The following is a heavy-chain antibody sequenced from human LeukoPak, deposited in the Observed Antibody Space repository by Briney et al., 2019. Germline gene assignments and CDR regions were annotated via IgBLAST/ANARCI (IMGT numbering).Heavy chain of an antibody. J-gene: IGHJ3*02. D-gene: IGHD5-18*01. Sequence: PGGSLRLSCAASGFTFSSYSMNWVRQAPGKVLEWVSSISSSSSYIYYADSVKGRFTISRDNAKNSLYLQMNSLKIEDTALYYCGRVGGYNSGYDSFDIWGRGTMVTVSS. V-gene: IGHV3-21*04. CDR1: GFTFSSYS. CDR2: ISSSSSYI. CDR3: GRVGGYNSGYDSFDI.